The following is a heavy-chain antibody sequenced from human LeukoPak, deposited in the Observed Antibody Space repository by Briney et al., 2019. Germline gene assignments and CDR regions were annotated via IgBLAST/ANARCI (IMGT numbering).Heavy chain of an antibody. J-gene: IGHJ1*01. D-gene: IGHD6-13*01. CDR2: INHSGST. Sequence: SETLSLTCAVYGGSFSGYYGSWIRQSPGRGLEWIGEINHSGSTNYNPSLKSRVTISVDTSKNQFSLRLSSVTAADTAVYYCARDEYSSSPISTGLIQHWGQGTLVTVSS. V-gene: IGHV4-34*01. CDR1: GGSFSGYY. CDR3: ARDEYSSSPISTGLIQH.